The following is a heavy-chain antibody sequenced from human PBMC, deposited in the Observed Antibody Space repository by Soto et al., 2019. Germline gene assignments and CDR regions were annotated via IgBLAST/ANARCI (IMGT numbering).Heavy chain of an antibody. J-gene: IGHJ5*02. D-gene: IGHD3-10*01. Sequence: SEPLSLTCAVYGGSFSGYYWSWIRQPPGKGLEWIGEINHSGSTNYNPSLKSRVTISVDTSKNQFSLKLSSVTAADTAVYYCARGLAYYYGSGSYHNWFDPWGQGTLVTVSS. V-gene: IGHV4-34*01. CDR2: INHSGST. CDR3: ARGLAYYYGSGSYHNWFDP. CDR1: GGSFSGYY.